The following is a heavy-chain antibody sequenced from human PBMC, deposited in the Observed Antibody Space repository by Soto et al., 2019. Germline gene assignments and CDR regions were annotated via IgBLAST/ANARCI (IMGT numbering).Heavy chain of an antibody. J-gene: IGHJ4*02. CDR2: VDYSGNS. V-gene: IGHV4-59*01. D-gene: IGHD2-21*02. CDR1: GGSINTYY. Sequence: SETLSLTCTVSGGSINTYYWSWIRQPPGKGLEWIGYVDYSGNSDSSPSLKSRVTISIDTSKKQVSLKLNSVTAADTAVYYCARFEYCGGDCYSAFDYWGQGTLVTVSS. CDR3: ARFEYCGGDCYSAFDY.